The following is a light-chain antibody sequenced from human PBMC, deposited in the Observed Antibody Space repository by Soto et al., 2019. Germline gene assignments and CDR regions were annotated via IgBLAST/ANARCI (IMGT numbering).Light chain of an antibody. CDR3: QAWDSSTAV. CDR2: EDS. J-gene: IGLJ2*01. CDR1: NLGDKY. V-gene: IGLV3-1*01. Sequence: SYELTQPPSVSVSPGQTTSISCSGDNLGDKYACWYQQKPGQSPVLVIYEDSKRPSGIPERFSGSNSGNTATLTISGTQAMDEADYYCQAWDSSTAVFGGRTKLTVL.